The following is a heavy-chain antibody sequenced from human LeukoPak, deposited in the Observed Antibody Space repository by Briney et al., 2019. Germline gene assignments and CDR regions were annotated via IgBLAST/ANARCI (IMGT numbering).Heavy chain of an antibody. Sequence: SETLSLTCTVAGGSISSSSYYWGWIRQPPGKGLEWTGSIYYSGSTYYNPSLKSRVTISVDTSKNQFSLKLSSVTAADTAVYYCASLAAAGTPSDYWGQGTLVTVSS. J-gene: IGHJ4*02. CDR1: GGSISSSSYY. CDR2: IYYSGST. V-gene: IGHV4-39*07. CDR3: ASLAAAGTPSDY. D-gene: IGHD6-13*01.